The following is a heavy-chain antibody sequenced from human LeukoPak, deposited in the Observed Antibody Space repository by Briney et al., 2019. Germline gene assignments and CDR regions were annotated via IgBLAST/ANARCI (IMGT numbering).Heavy chain of an antibody. CDR2: IRSKANSYAT. CDR3: TNTTGTTDYYYYGMGV. D-gene: IGHD1-1*01. Sequence: GGSLRLSCAASGFTFSGSAMHWVRQASGKGLEWVGRIRSKANSYATTYAASVKGRFTISRDDSKNTAYLQMDSLKTEDTAVYFCTNTTGTTDYYYYGMGVWGQGTTVTVSS. J-gene: IGHJ6*02. CDR1: GFTFSGSA. V-gene: IGHV3-73*01.